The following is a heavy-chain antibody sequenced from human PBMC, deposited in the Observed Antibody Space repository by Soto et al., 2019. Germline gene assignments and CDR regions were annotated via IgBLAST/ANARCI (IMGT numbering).Heavy chain of an antibody. CDR2: ISYDGSNK. CDR1: GFTFSSYA. V-gene: IGHV3-30-3*01. J-gene: IGHJ6*02. D-gene: IGHD2-2*01. CDR3: ARARYCSSTSCWVTRTSYYYYGMDV. Sequence: GGSLRLSCAASGFTFSSYAMHWVRQAPGKGLEWVAVISYDGSNKYYADSVKGRFTISRDNSKNTLYLQMNSLRAEDTAVYYCARARYCSSTSCWVTRTSYYYYGMDVWGQGTTVPVSS.